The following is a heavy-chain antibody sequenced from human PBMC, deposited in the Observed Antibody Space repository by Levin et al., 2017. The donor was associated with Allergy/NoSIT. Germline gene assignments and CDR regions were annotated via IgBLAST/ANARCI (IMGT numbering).Heavy chain of an antibody. J-gene: IGHJ4*02. CDR2: ISYDGTNK. CDR3: ATYGDPLNDY. D-gene: IGHD4-17*01. CDR1: GFSFSSYD. V-gene: IGHV3-30*03. Sequence: LSLTCAASGFSFSSYDIHWVRQAPGKGLEWVAVISYDGTNKKSADSVKGRFTISRDNSKNTLYLQMNSLRSEDTAVYYCATYGDPLNDYWGQGTLVTVSS.